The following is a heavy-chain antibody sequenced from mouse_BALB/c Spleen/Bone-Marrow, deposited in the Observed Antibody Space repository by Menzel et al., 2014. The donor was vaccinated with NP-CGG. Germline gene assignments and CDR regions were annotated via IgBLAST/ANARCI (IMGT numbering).Heavy chain of an antibody. J-gene: IGHJ2*01. CDR3: ASYYGSSYDYFDY. V-gene: IGHV14-1*02. Sequence: VQLQQSGAELVRPGALVKLSCKASGFNIKDYYMHWVKQRPEQGLEWIGWIDPENGNTIYDPKFQGKASITADTSSNTAYLQLSSLTSEDTAVYHCASYYGSSYDYFDYWGQGTTLTVSS. CDR2: IDPENGNT. D-gene: IGHD1-1*01. CDR1: GFNIKDYY.